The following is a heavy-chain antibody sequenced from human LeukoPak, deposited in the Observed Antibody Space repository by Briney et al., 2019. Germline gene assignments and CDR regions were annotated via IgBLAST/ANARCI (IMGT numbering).Heavy chain of an antibody. Sequence: ASVKVSCKASGYAFTSYAMNWVRQAPGQGLEWMGWINTNTGNPTYAQGFTGRFVFSLDTSVSTAYLQISSLKAEDTAVYYCARDPSHYYDSSGYFNDAFDIWGQGTMVTVSS. CDR3: ARDPSHYYDSSGYFNDAFDI. V-gene: IGHV7-4-1*02. CDR1: GYAFTSYA. D-gene: IGHD3-22*01. CDR2: INTNTGNP. J-gene: IGHJ3*02.